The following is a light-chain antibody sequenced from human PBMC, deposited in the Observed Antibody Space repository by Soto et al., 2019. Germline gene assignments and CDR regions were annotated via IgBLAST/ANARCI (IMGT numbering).Light chain of an antibody. CDR3: QQIYSTLLT. CDR2: AAS. Sequence: DIQMTQSPSTLSASVGDRLTITCLASQSVSSWVAWYHLETGKXPXXLIYAASSLQSGVPSRFSGSGSGTDFTLTISSLQPEDFATYSCQQIYSTLLTFGGGTKV. V-gene: IGKV1-39*01. CDR1: QSVSSW. J-gene: IGKJ4*01.